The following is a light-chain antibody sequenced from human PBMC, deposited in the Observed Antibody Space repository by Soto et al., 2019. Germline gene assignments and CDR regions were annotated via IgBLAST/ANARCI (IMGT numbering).Light chain of an antibody. J-gene: IGLJ1*01. Sequence: SALTQPPSVSGSPGQSVTISCTGTSSDVGSYNRLSWYQQPPGTAPKVIMYEVNTRPSGVPDRFSGSKSGSTASLTISGLQAEDEADYYCSLYISGSTYVFGTGTKVTVL. V-gene: IGLV2-18*01. CDR1: SSDVGSYNR. CDR2: EVN. CDR3: SLYISGSTYV.